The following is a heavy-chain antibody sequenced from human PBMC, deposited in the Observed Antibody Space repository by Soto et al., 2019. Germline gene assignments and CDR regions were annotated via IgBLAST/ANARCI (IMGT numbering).Heavy chain of an antibody. CDR1: VGTFSSYA. Sequence: SVKVSCKAAVGTFSSYAISWVRQAPGQGLEWMGGIIPIFGTANYAQKFQGRVTITADESTSTAYMELSSLRSEDTAVYYCARSQRYFDSPRTWGQGTLVTVSS. J-gene: IGHJ4*02. V-gene: IGHV1-69*13. CDR3: ARSQRYFDSPRT. D-gene: IGHD3-9*01. CDR2: IIPIFGTA.